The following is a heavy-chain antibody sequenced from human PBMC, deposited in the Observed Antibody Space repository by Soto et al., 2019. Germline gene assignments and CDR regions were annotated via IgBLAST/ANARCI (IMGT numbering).Heavy chain of an antibody. CDR2: IYYSGSI. CDR1: GGSISNYY. Sequence: SETLSLTCTVSGGSISNYYWSWIRQPPGKGLEWIGYIYYSGSINYNPSLKSRVTISEDTSKNQFSLKMSSVTAADTAVYYCAREIAVAGTHCFDYWGQGTLVTVSS. J-gene: IGHJ4*02. D-gene: IGHD6-19*01. CDR3: AREIAVAGTHCFDY. V-gene: IGHV4-59*01.